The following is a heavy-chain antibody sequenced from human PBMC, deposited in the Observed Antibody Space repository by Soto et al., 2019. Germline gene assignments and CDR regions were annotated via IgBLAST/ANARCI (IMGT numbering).Heavy chain of an antibody. J-gene: IGHJ4*02. Sequence: QVQLQQWGAGLLKPSETLSLTCAVYGGSFSGYYWNWIRQPPGKGLEWIGEINHSGSTNYNPSIKSRVTLSVDTSKIQFSLKLSSVTAADTAVYYCARGWGRIFDYWGQGTLVTVSS. CDR3: ARGWGRIFDY. V-gene: IGHV4-34*01. D-gene: IGHD7-27*01. CDR1: GGSFSGYY. CDR2: INHSGST.